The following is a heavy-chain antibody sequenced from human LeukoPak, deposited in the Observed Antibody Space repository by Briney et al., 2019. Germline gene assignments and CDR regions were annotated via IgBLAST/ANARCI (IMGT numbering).Heavy chain of an antibody. J-gene: IGHJ4*02. Sequence: GGSLRLSCAASGFTFSSYAMSWVRQAPGKGLEWVANIKEDGTEEDYLDSVKGRFTISRDNAQNSLYLQMNSLRAEDTAVYYCAKGPRGRQPLVQGVFDDWGQGTLVTVSS. D-gene: IGHD1-14*01. CDR1: GFTFSSYA. V-gene: IGHV3-7*01. CDR2: IKEDGTEE. CDR3: AKGPRGRQPLVQGVFDD.